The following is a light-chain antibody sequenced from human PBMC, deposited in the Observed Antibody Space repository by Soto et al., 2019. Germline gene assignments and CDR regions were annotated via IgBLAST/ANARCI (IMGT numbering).Light chain of an antibody. Sequence: DIVMTQSPLSLPVTPGEPASISCRSSQSLLHSNGYNYLDWYLQKPGQSPQVLIYLGSNRASGAPDRFSGSGSGTDFTLNISRVEAEDVGVYYCMQALQTPRTFGQGTKVEIK. CDR3: MQALQTPRT. J-gene: IGKJ1*01. CDR2: LGS. V-gene: IGKV2-28*01. CDR1: QSLLHSNGYNY.